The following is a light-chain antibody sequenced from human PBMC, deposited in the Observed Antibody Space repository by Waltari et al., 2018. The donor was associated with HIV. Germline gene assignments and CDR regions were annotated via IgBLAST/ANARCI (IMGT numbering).Light chain of an antibody. CDR2: DDR. CDR3: QVWESSTDDHQVV. J-gene: IGLJ2*01. CDR1: NIGSQS. Sequence: SYVLTQPPSVSVAPGQTARMTCGGNNIGSQSLHSYQQKPGQAPVLVVYDDRDRPSGIPERFSGSNFGNTATLTITRVEAGDEADYYCQVWESSTDDHQVVFGGGTKLTVL. V-gene: IGLV3-21*02.